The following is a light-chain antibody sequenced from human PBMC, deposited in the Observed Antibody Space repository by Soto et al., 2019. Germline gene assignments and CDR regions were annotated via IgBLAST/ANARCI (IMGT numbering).Light chain of an antibody. CDR2: GAS. Sequence: EIVLTQSPGTLSLSPGERATLSCRASQSVSSIYLAWYQQNRGQAPRLLIYGASSRAPGIPDRFGGSGSGTDFTLTISRLEPEDFAVYYCQQYGSSRWTFGQGTKVDIK. V-gene: IGKV3-20*01. CDR3: QQYGSSRWT. J-gene: IGKJ1*01. CDR1: QSVSSIY.